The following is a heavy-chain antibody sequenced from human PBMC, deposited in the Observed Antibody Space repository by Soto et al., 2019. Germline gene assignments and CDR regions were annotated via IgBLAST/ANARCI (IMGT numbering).Heavy chain of an antibody. CDR2: IHSSGIT. Sequence: PSETLSLTCTVSGGSIRSGGYYWSCLRQPPGRGLEWIGYIHSSGITDYNPSLKSRVTMSLHTSRTQFSLKLRSVTAADTAVYYCARHTWLAPFDSWGHGTLVTVSS. CDR3: ARHTWLAPFDS. V-gene: IGHV4-61*08. J-gene: IGHJ4*01. D-gene: IGHD6-19*01. CDR1: GGSIRSGGYY.